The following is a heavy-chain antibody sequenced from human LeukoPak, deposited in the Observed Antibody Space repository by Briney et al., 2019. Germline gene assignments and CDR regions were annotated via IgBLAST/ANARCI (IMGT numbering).Heavy chain of an antibody. Sequence: GASVKVSCKASGGTFSSYTISWVRQAPGQGLEWMGRIIPILGIANYAQKFQGRVTITADKSTSTAYMELSSLRSEDTAVYYCARGGAATAFSDYWGQGTLVTVSS. V-gene: IGHV1-69*02. CDR1: GGTFSSYT. CDR3: ARGGAATAFSDY. D-gene: IGHD6-13*01. CDR2: IIPILGIA. J-gene: IGHJ4*02.